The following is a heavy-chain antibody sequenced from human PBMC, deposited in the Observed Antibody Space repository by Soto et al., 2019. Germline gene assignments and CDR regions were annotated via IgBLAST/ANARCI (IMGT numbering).Heavy chain of an antibody. V-gene: IGHV4-39*01. CDR1: GGSISSSSYY. CDR2: IYYGGST. CDR3: ARRGSGSYSDY. D-gene: IGHD3-10*01. Sequence: SETLSLTCTVSGGSISSSSYYWGWIRQPPGKGLEWIGSIYYGGSTYYNPSLKSRVTISVDTSKNQFSLKLSSVTAADTAVYYCARRGSGSYSDYWGQGTLVTVSS. J-gene: IGHJ4*02.